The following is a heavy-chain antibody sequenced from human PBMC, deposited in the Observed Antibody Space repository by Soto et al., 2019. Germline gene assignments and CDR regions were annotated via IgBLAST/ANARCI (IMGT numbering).Heavy chain of an antibody. CDR1: GYTFTSYG. D-gene: IGHD4-17*01. J-gene: IGHJ6*02. CDR3: ARLNTVTTSYYYYGMDV. V-gene: IGHV1-18*01. CDR2: ISAYNGNT. Sequence: ASVKVSCKASGYTFTSYGISWVRQAPGQGLEWMGWISAYNGNTNYAQKLQGRVTMTTDTSTSTAYLQWSSLKASGTAMYYCARLNTVTTSYYYYGMDVWGQGTTVTVSS.